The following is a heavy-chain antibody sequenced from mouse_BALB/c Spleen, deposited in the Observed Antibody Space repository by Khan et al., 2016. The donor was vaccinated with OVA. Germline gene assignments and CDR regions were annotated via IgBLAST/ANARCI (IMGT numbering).Heavy chain of an antibody. CDR1: GYTFTSYW. V-gene: IGHV1S41*01. J-gene: IGHJ4*01. CDR3: ARSNYYGSSLYAMDY. Sequence: DLVKPGASVKLSCKASGYTFTSYWINWIKQRPGQGLEWIGRIGPGSGSTSYNEMFTGKATLTVDTTSSTAYIQLSTLSSEDSAVYFFARSNYYGSSLYAMDYWGQGTSVTVSS. CDR2: IGPGSGST. D-gene: IGHD1-1*01.